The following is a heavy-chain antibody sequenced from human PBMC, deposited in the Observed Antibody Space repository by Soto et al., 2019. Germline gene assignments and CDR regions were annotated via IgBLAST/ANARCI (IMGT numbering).Heavy chain of an antibody. D-gene: IGHD3-16*02. Sequence: QVQLQESGPGLVKPSETLSLTCTVSGDSVSSGSYYWSWIRQPPGKGLEWIGYIYYSGNTNYNPSRRSRVTISVDTSKNQVSLKLSSVTAADTAVYCCARDFWGTYRRDAFDIWGQGTMVTVSS. V-gene: IGHV4-61*01. CDR1: GDSVSSGSYY. CDR3: ARDFWGTYRRDAFDI. CDR2: IYYSGNT. J-gene: IGHJ3*02.